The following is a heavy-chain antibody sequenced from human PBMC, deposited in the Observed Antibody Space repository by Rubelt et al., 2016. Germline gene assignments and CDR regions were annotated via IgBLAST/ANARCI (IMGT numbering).Heavy chain of an antibody. J-gene: IGHJ3*02. CDR3: ARGSMVRGVIPPDAFDI. CDR2: IWYDGSNK. D-gene: IGHD3-10*01. V-gene: IGHV3-33*01. Sequence: KGLEWVAVIWYDGSNKYYADSVKGRFTISRDNSKNTLYLQMNSLRAEDTAVYYCARGSMVRGVIPPDAFDIWGQGTMVTVSS.